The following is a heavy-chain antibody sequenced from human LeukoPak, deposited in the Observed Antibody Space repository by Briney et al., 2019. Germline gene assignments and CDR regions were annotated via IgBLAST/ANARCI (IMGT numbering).Heavy chain of an antibody. CDR1: GFTFDDYA. CDR3: AKDRYYYDSSGYYYEPDYYYYYYYMDV. J-gene: IGHJ6*03. CDR2: ISWDNGNT. V-gene: IGHV3-43D*04. D-gene: IGHD3-22*01. Sequence: GGSLRLSCAASGFTFDDYALHWVRQAPGKGLEWVSLISWDNGNTYYADSVKGRFTISRDNSKNSLYLQMKSLRAEDTALYYCAKDRYYYDSSGYYYEPDYYYYYYYMDVWGKGTTVTVSS.